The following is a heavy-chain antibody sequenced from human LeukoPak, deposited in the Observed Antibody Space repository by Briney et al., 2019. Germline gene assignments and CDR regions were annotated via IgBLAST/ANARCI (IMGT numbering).Heavy chain of an antibody. Sequence: GGSLRLSCAASGFTFSDYYMSWIRQAPGKGLERVSYISSSSSYTNYADSVKGRFTISRDNAKNSLYLQMNSLRAEDTAVYYCARDALTGAEYFQHWGQGTLVTVSS. CDR3: ARDALTGAEYFQH. CDR1: GFTFSDYY. J-gene: IGHJ1*01. V-gene: IGHV3-11*06. D-gene: IGHD3-9*01. CDR2: ISSSSSYT.